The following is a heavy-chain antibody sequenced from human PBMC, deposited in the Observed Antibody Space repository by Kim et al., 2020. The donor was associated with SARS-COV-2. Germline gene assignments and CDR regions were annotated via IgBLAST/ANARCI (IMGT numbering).Heavy chain of an antibody. D-gene: IGHD6-13*01. CDR3: ARELRELSSSWENYYYYGMDV. CDR2: INHSGST. Sequence: SETLSLTCAVYGGSFSGYYWSWIRQPPGKGLEWIGEINHSGSTNYNPSLKSRVTISVDTSKNQFSLKLSSVTAADTAVYYCARELRELSSSWENYYYYGMDVWGQGTTVTVSS. J-gene: IGHJ6*02. V-gene: IGHV4-34*01. CDR1: GGSFSGYY.